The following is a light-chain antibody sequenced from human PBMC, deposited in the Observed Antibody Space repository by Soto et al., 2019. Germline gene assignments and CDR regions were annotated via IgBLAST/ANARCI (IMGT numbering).Light chain of an antibody. CDR1: SSDFGGYNF. J-gene: IGLJ1*01. CDR3: SSYAGSNNPGV. CDR2: EVS. V-gene: IGLV2-8*01. Sequence: QSVLTQPPSASGSPGQSVTISCTGTSSDFGGYNFVSWYQQHPGKAPKLMIYEVSKRPSGVPDRFSGSKSGITASLTVSGLQAEDEADYYCSSYAGSNNPGVFGTGTKVTVL.